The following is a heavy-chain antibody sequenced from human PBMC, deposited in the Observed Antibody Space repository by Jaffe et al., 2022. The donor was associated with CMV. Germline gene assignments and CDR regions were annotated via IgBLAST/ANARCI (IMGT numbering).Heavy chain of an antibody. D-gene: IGHD6-13*01. J-gene: IGHJ4*02. Sequence: QVTLRESGPALVKPTQTLTLTCTFSGFSLSTSGMCVSWIRQPPGKALEWLARIDWDDDKYYSTSLKTRLTISKDTSKNQVVLTMTNMDPVDTATYYCARISEGSSSKGSYYFDYWGQGTLVTVSS. V-gene: IGHV2-70*15. CDR3: ARISEGSSSKGSYYFDY. CDR1: GFSLSTSGMC. CDR2: IDWDDDK.